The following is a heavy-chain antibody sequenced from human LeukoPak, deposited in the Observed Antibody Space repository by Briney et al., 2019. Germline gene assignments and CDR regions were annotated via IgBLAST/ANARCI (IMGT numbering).Heavy chain of an antibody. D-gene: IGHD2-21*01. Sequence: SQTLSLTCTVSGGSFSSGSYYWSWIRQPAGKGLEGIGRIYTSGSTNYNPSLKSRVTISVDTSKNQFSLKLSSVTAADTAVYYCARGGGDWGFHQSDYWGQGTLVTVSS. J-gene: IGHJ4*02. V-gene: IGHV4-61*02. CDR2: IYTSGST. CDR3: ARGGGDWGFHQSDY. CDR1: GGSFSSGSYY.